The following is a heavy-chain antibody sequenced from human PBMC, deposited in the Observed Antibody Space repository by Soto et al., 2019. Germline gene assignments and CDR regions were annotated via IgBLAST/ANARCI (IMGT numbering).Heavy chain of an antibody. D-gene: IGHD2-8*01. Sequence: PGGSLRLSCAASGFPFSSYSMNWVRQAPGKGLEWVSSISSSSSYIYYADSVKGRFTISRDNAKNSLYLQMNSLRAEDTAVYYCARGYCTNGVCYEWGRFGIYYYYGMDVWGQGTTVTVSS. CDR3: ARGYCTNGVCYEWGRFGIYYYYGMDV. V-gene: IGHV3-21*01. CDR2: ISSSSSYI. J-gene: IGHJ6*02. CDR1: GFPFSSYS.